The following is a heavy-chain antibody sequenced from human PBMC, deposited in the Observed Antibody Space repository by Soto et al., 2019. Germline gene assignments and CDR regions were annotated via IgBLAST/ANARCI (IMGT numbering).Heavy chain of an antibody. CDR2: ISYDGSNK. J-gene: IGHJ4*02. D-gene: IGHD3-9*01. Sequence: QPGWSLRLSCASSVFTFISYAMHWVRQAPGKGLEWVAVISYDGSNKYYADSVKGRFTISRDNSKNTLYLQMNSLRAEDTAVYYCARVSQTINYFDYWGQGTLVTVSS. CDR1: VFTFISYA. V-gene: IGHV3-30-3*01. CDR3: ARVSQTINYFDY.